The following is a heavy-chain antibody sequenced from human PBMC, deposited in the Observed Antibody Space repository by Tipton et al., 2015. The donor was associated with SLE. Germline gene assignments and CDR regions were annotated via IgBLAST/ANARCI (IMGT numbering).Heavy chain of an antibody. D-gene: IGHD6-19*01. J-gene: IGHJ4*02. CDR1: GYSFTNYG. CDR3: ARGGLGTAWYDFDY. V-gene: IGHV1-18*01. Sequence: QLVQSGAEVKKPVASVMVSCKASGYSFTNYGISWVRQAPGQGLEWMGWISAYNGYTNYAQILQGRLTMSKDTSTTTAYMELRSLRSDDTAVYFCARGGLGTAWYDFDYWGQGTLVTVSS. CDR2: ISAYNGYT.